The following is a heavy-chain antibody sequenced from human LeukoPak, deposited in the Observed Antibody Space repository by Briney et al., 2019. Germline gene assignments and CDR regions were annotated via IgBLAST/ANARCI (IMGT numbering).Heavy chain of an antibody. CDR3: ASSGHSGYEEVFDY. D-gene: IGHD5-12*01. V-gene: IGHV4-59*08. Sequence: PSETLSLTCTVSGGSISSYYWSWIRQPPGKGLEWIGYIYYSGSTNYNPSLKSRVTISVDTSKNQFSLKLSSVTAADTAVYYCASSGHSGYEEVFDYWGQGTLVTVSS. J-gene: IGHJ4*02. CDR1: GGSISSYY. CDR2: IYYSGST.